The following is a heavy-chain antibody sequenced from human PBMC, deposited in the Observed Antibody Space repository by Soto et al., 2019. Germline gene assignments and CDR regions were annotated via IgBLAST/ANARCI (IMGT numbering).Heavy chain of an antibody. D-gene: IGHD5-12*01. CDR1: GYTFTGYY. J-gene: IGHJ4*02. CDR3: ARTYSGYALSY. CDR2: INPNSGAT. Sequence: ASVKVSCKASGYTFTGYYMHWVRQAPGQGLEWMGWINPNSGATNYPQKFQGRVTMTRDTSISSAYMELSSLTSDDTAMYYCARTYSGYALSYWAQGTLVTVSS. V-gene: IGHV1-2*02.